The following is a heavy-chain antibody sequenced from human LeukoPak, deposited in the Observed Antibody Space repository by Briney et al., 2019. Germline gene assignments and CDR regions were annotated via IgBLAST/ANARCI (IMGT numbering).Heavy chain of an antibody. J-gene: IGHJ4*02. V-gene: IGHV1-69*04. Sequence: ASVKVSCKASGYTFTSYGISWVRQAPGQGLEWMGRIIPILGIANYAQKFQGRVTITADKSTSTAYMELSSLRSEDTAVYYCARELGSGNDADYWGQRTLVTVSS. CDR1: GYTFTSYG. D-gene: IGHD1-1*01. CDR2: IIPILGIA. CDR3: ARELGSGNDADY.